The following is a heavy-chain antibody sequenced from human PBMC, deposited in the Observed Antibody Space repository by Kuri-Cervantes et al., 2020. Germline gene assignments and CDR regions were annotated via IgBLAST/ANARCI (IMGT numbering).Heavy chain of an antibody. CDR3: ARDTMGAGGF. CDR1: GFTFNNYW. D-gene: IGHD1-26*01. Sequence: GEFLKISCAVSGFTFNNYWMTWVRQSPGKGLEWVAVISYDGSNKYYADSVEGRFTISRDNSKNSVYLQMNSLRAEDTAVYYCARDTMGAGGFWGQGTLVTVSS. J-gene: IGHJ4*02. V-gene: IGHV3-30*03. CDR2: ISYDGSNK.